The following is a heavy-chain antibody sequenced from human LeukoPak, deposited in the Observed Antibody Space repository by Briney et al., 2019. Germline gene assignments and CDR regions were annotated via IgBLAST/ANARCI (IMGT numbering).Heavy chain of an antibody. CDR1: GGSVNNYY. D-gene: IGHD6-19*01. Sequence: PSETLSLTCTVSGGSVNNYYWSWIRQPPGKGLEWIGYIYYSGSTIYNPSLKSRVAISVDTSKNQFSLKLSSVTAADTAVYYCARDGHNSGSFDGPGGLIGFDIWGQGTMVTVSS. V-gene: IGHV4-59*02. J-gene: IGHJ3*02. CDR2: IYYSGST. CDR3: ARDGHNSGSFDGPGGLIGFDI.